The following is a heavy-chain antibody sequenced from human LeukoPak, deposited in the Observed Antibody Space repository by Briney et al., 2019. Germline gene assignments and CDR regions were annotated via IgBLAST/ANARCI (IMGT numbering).Heavy chain of an antibody. V-gene: IGHV4-59*01. D-gene: IGHD2-21*02. Sequence: SETLSLTCTVSGGSINTYYWSWIRQPPGKGLEWIGYIYFSGSTNYNPSLNSRVTISVDTSKNQFSLRLSSATAADTAVYYCARVGLTVPCGRDCFANYFDYWGQGTLVTVSS. CDR1: GGSINTYY. CDR2: IYFSGST. J-gene: IGHJ4*02. CDR3: ARVGLTVPCGRDCFANYFDY.